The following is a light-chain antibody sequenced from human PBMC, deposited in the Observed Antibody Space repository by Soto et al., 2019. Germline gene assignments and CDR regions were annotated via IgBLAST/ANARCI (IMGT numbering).Light chain of an antibody. V-gene: IGKV1-5*03. CDR2: KAS. CDR3: QQYNSHPLT. J-gene: IGKJ4*01. Sequence: DIQMTQSPSTLSASVGDRVTITCRASQIINTWLAWYQQKPGKAPKVLIYKASSLESGVLSRFSGSGSGTEFTLTISSLQPDDHATYFCQQYNSHPLTFGGGTKVEIK. CDR1: QIINTW.